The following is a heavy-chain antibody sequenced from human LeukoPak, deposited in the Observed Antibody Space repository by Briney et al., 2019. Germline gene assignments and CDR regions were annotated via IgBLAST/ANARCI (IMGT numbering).Heavy chain of an antibody. CDR2: ISGSSSDT. D-gene: IGHD3-22*01. V-gene: IGHV3-11*03. CDR3: ARYSFDGSDYLLDY. J-gene: IGHJ4*02. CDR1: GFTFSDYY. Sequence: PGGSLRLSRAASGFTFSDYYMTWIRQAPGRGLEWVSYISGSSSDTNYADSVKGRFTISRDNAKNSLSLQMNSLSADDTALYYCARYSFDGSDYLLDYWGQGTLVTVSS.